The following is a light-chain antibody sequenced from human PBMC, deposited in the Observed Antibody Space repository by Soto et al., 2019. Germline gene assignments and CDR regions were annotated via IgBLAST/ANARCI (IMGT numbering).Light chain of an antibody. Sequence: QSALTQPASVSGSPGQSITISCTGTSSDVGGFDYVSWYQQSPGKAPRVLIYDVRNRPSGISYRLSGSRSGNTASLTISGLQAEDEADYYCLSYTTSRTYVFGTGTKVTVL. CDR1: SSDVGGFDY. V-gene: IGLV2-14*01. CDR3: LSYTTSRTYV. CDR2: DVR. J-gene: IGLJ1*01.